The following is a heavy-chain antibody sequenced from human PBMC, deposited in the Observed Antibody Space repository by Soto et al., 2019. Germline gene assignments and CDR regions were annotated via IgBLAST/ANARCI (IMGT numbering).Heavy chain of an antibody. CDR2: IKHTGDA. Sequence: PSETLSITCAVSGDSIKTETWWSWLRQLPGTGLGWIGEIKHTGDANANPALRRRVSMSVDRTKNQFFLNLRSVSAADTAVYFCAREGRLHWFEPWGQGTLFTVS. CDR1: GDSIKTETW. CDR3: AREGRLHWFEP. V-gene: IGHV4-4*02. J-gene: IGHJ5*01.